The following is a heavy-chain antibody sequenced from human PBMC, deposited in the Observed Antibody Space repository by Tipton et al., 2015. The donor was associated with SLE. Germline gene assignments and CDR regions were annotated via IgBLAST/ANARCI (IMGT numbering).Heavy chain of an antibody. CDR3: ASFSSGGITGTTNYFDY. D-gene: IGHD1-7*01. J-gene: IGHJ4*02. CDR2: IIPIFGTA. V-gene: IGHV1-69*13. Sequence: QSGPEVKKPGASVKVSCKASGYTFTGYYMHWVRQAPGQGLEWMGGIIPIFGTANYAQKFQGRVTITADESTSTAYMELSSLRSEDTAVYYCASFSSGGITGTTNYFDYWGQGTLVTVSS. CDR1: GYTFTGYY.